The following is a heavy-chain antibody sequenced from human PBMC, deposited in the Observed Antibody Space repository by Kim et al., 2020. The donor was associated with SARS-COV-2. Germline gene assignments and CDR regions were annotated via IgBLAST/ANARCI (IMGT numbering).Heavy chain of an antibody. Sequence: VEGRLTASRDNSQNTLYLQMNRLRAEDTAVYYCAKDQIGFSSGYSYYFDYWGQGTLVTVSS. D-gene: IGHD3-22*01. V-gene: IGHV3-33*06. CDR3: AKDQIGFSSGYSYYFDY. J-gene: IGHJ4*02.